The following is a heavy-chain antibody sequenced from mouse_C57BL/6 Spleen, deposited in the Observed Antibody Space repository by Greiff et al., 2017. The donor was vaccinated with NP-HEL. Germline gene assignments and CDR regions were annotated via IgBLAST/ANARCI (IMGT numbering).Heavy chain of an antibody. D-gene: IGHD2-3*01. Sequence: EVQLQQSGTVLARPGASVKMSCKTSGYTFTSYWMHWVKQRPGQGLEWIGAIYPGNSDTSYNQKFKGKAKLTAVTSASTAYMELSSLTNEDSAVYYCTRSCDGYLYYFDYWGQGTTLTVSS. J-gene: IGHJ2*01. V-gene: IGHV1-5*01. CDR3: TRSCDGYLYYFDY. CDR2: IYPGNSDT. CDR1: GYTFTSYW.